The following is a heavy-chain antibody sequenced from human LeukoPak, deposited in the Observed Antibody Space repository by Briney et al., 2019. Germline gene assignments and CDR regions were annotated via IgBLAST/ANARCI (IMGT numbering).Heavy chain of an antibody. Sequence: SVNVSCKASGGTFSSYAISWVRQAPGQGLEWMGGIIPIFGTANYAQKFQGRVTITADKSTRTAYMELSSLRSEDTAVYYCARGYCSSTSCYAFDIWGQGTMVTVSS. CDR1: GGTFSSYA. J-gene: IGHJ3*02. CDR2: IIPIFGTA. D-gene: IGHD2-2*01. CDR3: ARGYCSSTSCYAFDI. V-gene: IGHV1-69*06.